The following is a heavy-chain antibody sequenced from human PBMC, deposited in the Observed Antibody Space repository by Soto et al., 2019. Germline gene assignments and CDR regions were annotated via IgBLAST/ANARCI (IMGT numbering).Heavy chain of an antibody. CDR1: GFTFSSYW. J-gene: IGHJ6*02. CDR2: IKQDGSEK. D-gene: IGHD3-3*01. CDR3: ARDEGRKGMNTTEGHYDFWSGYYPQMPYYYYGMDV. Sequence: PGGSLRLSCAASGFTFSSYWMSWVRQAPGKGLEWVANIKQDGSEKYYVDSVKGRFTISRDNAKNSLYLQMNSLRAEDTAVYYCARDEGRKGMNTTEGHYDFWSGYYPQMPYYYYGMDVWGQGTTVTVSS. V-gene: IGHV3-7*01.